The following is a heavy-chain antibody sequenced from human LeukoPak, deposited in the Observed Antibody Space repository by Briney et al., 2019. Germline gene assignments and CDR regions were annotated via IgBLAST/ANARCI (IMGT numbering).Heavy chain of an antibody. V-gene: IGHV4-34*01. Sequence: SETLSLTCAVYGGSFSGYYWSWIRQPPGKGLEWIGEINHSGSTNYNPSLKSRVTISVDTSKNQFSLKLSSVTAADTAVYYCARAGSYYYYYMDVWGKGTTVTVSS. CDR2: INHSGST. CDR1: GGSFSGYY. D-gene: IGHD6-25*01. J-gene: IGHJ6*03. CDR3: ARAGSYYYYYMDV.